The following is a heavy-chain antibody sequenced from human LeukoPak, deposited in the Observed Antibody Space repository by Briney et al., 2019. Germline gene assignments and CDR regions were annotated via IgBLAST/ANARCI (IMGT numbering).Heavy chain of an antibody. J-gene: IGHJ4*02. Sequence: GGSLRLSCAASGFTFSSYAMSWVRQAPGKGLEWVSAISGSGGSTYYADSVKGRFTISRDNSKNTLYLQMNSLRAEDTAVYYYAKSAPAYCSGGSCYDYWGQGTLVTVSS. V-gene: IGHV3-23*01. CDR2: ISGSGGST. D-gene: IGHD2-15*01. CDR3: AKSAPAYCSGGSCYDY. CDR1: GFTFSSYA.